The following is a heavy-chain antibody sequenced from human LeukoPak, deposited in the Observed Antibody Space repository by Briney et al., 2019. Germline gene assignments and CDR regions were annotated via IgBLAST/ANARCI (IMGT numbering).Heavy chain of an antibody. J-gene: IGHJ2*01. CDR1: GGSISGYY. CDR2: IYYNGST. CDR3: ARIRRYDYDGFRPGWVYWYFDV. D-gene: IGHD4-23*01. V-gene: IGHV4-59*01. Sequence: PSETLSLTCSVSGGSISGYYWSSIGQPPGKGLEWIGFIYYNGSTKYHPSLKSRITISVDTSKNQFSLKLHSVTAADTAIFYCARIRRYDYDGFRPGWVYWYFDVWGRGTLVTVSS.